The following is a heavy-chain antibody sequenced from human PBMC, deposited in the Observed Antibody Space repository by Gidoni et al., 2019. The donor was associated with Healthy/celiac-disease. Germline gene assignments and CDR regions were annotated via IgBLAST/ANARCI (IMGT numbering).Heavy chain of an antibody. CDR1: GGSLSGYY. D-gene: IGHD5-18*01. Sequence: QVQLQLWGSGPLKPSATLSLTCGVSGGSLSGYYWTWLRQSPGKGLEWIGEINHSGTVNYSPSLNSRLSMSVDTSKNQFTMKLSSVTAADTAVYYCARDRSLYGYSWLAFDYWGQGMLVTVS. V-gene: IGHV4-34*01. J-gene: IGHJ4*02. CDR3: ARDRSLYGYSWLAFDY. CDR2: INHSGTV.